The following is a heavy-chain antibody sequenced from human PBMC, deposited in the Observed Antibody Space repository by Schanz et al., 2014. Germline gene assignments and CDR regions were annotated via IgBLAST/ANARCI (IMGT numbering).Heavy chain of an antibody. J-gene: IGHJ4*02. CDR1: GYTFTSYG. CDR3: VRGGGSYAFDY. D-gene: IGHD1-26*01. V-gene: IGHV1-18*01. CDR2: ISGDNGKT. Sequence: QVQLVQSGAEVKKPGASVKVSCKASGYTFTSYGISWVRQAPGQGFEWMGWISGDNGKTKYEEKLQGRVTMTTDTSTRTVYMELRSLRSDDTAKYYCVRGGGSYAFDYWGQGTLVTVSS.